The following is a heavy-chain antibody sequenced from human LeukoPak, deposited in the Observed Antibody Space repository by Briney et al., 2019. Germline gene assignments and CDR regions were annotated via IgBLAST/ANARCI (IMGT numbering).Heavy chain of an antibody. Sequence: SETLSLTCAVYGGSFSGYYWSWIRQPPGKGLEWIGEINHSGSTNYNPSLKSRVTISVDTSKNQFSLKLSSVTAADTAVYYCARAGDDFWSGPRRWFDPWGQGTLVTVSS. CDR1: GGSFSGYY. D-gene: IGHD3-3*01. CDR2: INHSGST. V-gene: IGHV4-34*01. J-gene: IGHJ5*02. CDR3: ARAGDDFWSGPRRWFDP.